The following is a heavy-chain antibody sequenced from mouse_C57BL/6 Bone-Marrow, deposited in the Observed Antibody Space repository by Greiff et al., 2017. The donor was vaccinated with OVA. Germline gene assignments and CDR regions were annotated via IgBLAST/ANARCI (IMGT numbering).Heavy chain of an antibody. CDR3: AFYYGSSNRYFYV. J-gene: IGHJ1*03. CDR2: INPNYGTT. CDR1: GYSFTDYN. Sequence: VQLQQSGPELVKPGASVKISCKASGYSFTDYNMNWVKQSHGKSLEWIGVINPNYGTTSYNQKFKGKATLTVDESSSTAYMQLNSLTSEDSAVYYFAFYYGSSNRYFYVWGTGTTVTVSS. D-gene: IGHD1-1*01. V-gene: IGHV1-39*01.